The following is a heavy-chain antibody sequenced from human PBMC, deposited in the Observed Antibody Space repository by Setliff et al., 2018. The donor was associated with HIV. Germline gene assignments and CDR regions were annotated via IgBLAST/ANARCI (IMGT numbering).Heavy chain of an antibody. Sequence: GASVKVSCKASGYTFTGYYMHWVRQAPGQGLEWMGRINPNSGSTNYAQKFQGRVTMTTDESTSTAYMELSSLGSEDTAVYYCAGGLVSQKVPFDPWGQGTLVTVSS. CDR2: INPNSGST. CDR3: AGGLVSQKVPFDP. CDR1: GYTFTGYY. D-gene: IGHD1-1*01. J-gene: IGHJ5*02. V-gene: IGHV1-2*06.